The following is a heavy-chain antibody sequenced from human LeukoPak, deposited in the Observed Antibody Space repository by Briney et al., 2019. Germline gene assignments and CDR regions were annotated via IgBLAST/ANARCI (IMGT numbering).Heavy chain of an antibody. CDR2: ISYDGSNK. V-gene: IGHV3-30*04. D-gene: IGHD3-10*01. CDR1: GFTFSSYA. J-gene: IGHJ4*02. Sequence: PGGSLRLSCAASGFTFSSYAMHWVRQAPGKGLEWVAVISYDGSNKYYADSVKGRFTISRDNSKNTLYLQMNSLRAEDTAVYYCAWSRRPSYCLDYWGQGTLVTVSS. CDR3: AWSRRPSYCLDY.